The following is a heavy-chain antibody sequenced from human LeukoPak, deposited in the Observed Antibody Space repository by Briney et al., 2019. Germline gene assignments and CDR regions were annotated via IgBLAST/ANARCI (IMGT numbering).Heavy chain of an antibody. CDR3: AKMRGHLREAYFFDY. D-gene: IGHD1-26*01. CDR1: GFTFSSFA. J-gene: IGHJ4*02. V-gene: IGHV3-23*01. CDR2: IGNGGTT. Sequence: GGSLRLSCEASGFTFSSFAVSWVRQAPGKGLEWVSSIGNGGTTYYAGSVKGRFTISRDNSKNTLYLQVNSLRAEDTAVYYCAKMRGHLREAYFFDYWGQGALVTVSS.